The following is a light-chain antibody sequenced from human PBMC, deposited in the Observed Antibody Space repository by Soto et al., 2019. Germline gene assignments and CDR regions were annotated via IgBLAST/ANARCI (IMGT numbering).Light chain of an antibody. V-gene: IGKV1-39*01. CDR3: QQSYSTPIT. CDR1: QSISSY. J-gene: IGKJ5*01. Sequence: DIQMTPSASSLSASVGDRVTLTCRASQSISSYLNWYQQKPGKAPKLLIYAASSLQSGVPSRFSGSGSGTDFTLTISSLQPEDFATYYCQQSYSTPITFGQGTRLEI. CDR2: AAS.